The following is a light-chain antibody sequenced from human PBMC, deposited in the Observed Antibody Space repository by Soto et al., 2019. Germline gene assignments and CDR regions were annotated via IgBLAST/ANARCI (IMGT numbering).Light chain of an antibody. CDR2: EVS. CDR3: MQSTQLPPT. J-gene: IGKJ5*01. V-gene: IGKV2D-29*02. CDR1: ESVLHITGETF. Sequence: DVVMTQTPLCLSFAPLQRSSVSCKSSESVLHITGETFLFWYLQKPGQSPQLLIYEVSTRVSGVPDRFSGSGSGTDFTLEISRVETDDVGIYYCMQSTQLPPTFGQGTRLEIK.